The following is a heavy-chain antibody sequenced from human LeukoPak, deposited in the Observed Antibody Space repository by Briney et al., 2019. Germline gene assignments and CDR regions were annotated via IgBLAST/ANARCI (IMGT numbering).Heavy chain of an antibody. CDR1: GGSISRGNYY. V-gene: IGHV4-61*02. CDR3: ARLVAGGRRGMAVAGKRYYYYYGMDV. J-gene: IGHJ6*02. D-gene: IGHD6-19*01. Sequence: SETLSLTCTVSGGSISRGNYYWSWIRQPAGKGLEWIGRIYTSGSTNYNPSLKSRVTISVDTSKNQFSLKLSSVTAADTAVYYCARLVAGGRRGMAVAGKRYYYYYGMDVWGQGTTVTVSS. CDR2: IYTSGST.